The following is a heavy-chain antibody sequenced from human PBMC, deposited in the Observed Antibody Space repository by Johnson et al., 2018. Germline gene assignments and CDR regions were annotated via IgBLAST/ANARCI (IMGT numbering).Heavy chain of an antibody. V-gene: IGHV3-11*04. J-gene: IGHJ6*03. CDR3: ARAGFELLYINYYYYYMDV. CDR1: GLTVSSNY. Sequence: QVQLVQSGGGLVQPGGSXRLSCAASGLTVSSNYMSWVRQAPGKGLEWVSYISSSGRTIYYADSVKGRFTISRDTAKNSLYLQMNSLRSEDTAVYYCARAGFELLYINYYYYYMDVWGKGTTVTVSS. D-gene: IGHD3-3*01. CDR2: ISSSGRTI.